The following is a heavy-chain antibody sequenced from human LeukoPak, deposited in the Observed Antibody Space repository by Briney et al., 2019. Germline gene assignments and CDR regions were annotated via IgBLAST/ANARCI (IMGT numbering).Heavy chain of an antibody. CDR3: ARDYGGSSPFDY. CDR2: ISSSSSYI. D-gene: IGHD4-23*01. J-gene: IGHJ4*02. CDR1: GFTFSRYT. V-gene: IGHV3-21*01. Sequence: GGSLRLSCAASGFTFSRYTMNWVRQAPGKGLEWVSSISSSSSYIYYADSVKGRFTISRDNAKNSLYLHMNSLRAEDTAVYYCARDYGGSSPFDYWGQGTLVTVSS.